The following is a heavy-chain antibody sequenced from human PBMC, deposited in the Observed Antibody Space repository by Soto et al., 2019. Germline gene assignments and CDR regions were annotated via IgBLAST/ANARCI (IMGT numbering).Heavy chain of an antibody. V-gene: IGHV1-2*02. J-gene: IGHJ4*02. CDR2: INPNSGGT. CDR1: GFTFTGHY. Sequence: QVQLEQSGAEVKKPGASVKVSCKASGFTFTGHYIHWVRQAPGQGLEWMGWINPNSGGTSYAQKFQGRVTMTRDTSITTAYMELSRLSSDDTAVYYCASSSGNNYGVGTNYYFDYWGQGTLVTVSS. CDR3: ASSSGNNYGVGTNYYFDY. D-gene: IGHD1-26*01.